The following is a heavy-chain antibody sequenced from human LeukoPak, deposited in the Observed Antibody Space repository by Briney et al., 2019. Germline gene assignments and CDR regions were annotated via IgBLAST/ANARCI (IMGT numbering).Heavy chain of an antibody. Sequence: GGSLRLSCAASGFSFSSYAMHWVRQAPGKGLEWVAVISHDGSNKYYADSVKGRFTISRDNSKNTLFLQMNSPRAEDTAVYYCAKDTFIVGATHGSSGMDVWGQGTTVTVS. J-gene: IGHJ6*02. V-gene: IGHV3-30*18. D-gene: IGHD1-26*01. CDR3: AKDTFIVGATHGSSGMDV. CDR1: GFSFSSYA. CDR2: ISHDGSNK.